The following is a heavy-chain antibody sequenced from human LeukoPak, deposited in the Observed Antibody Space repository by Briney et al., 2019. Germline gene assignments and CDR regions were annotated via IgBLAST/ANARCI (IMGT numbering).Heavy chain of an antibody. CDR1: GGSISSGGYY. Sequence: PSETLSLTCTVSGGSISSGGYYWSWIRQHPGKGPEWIGYIYYSGSTYYNPSLKSRVTISVDTSKNQFSLKLSSVTAADTAVYYCAREGSSWDFDYWGQGTLVTVSS. V-gene: IGHV4-31*03. D-gene: IGHD6-13*01. CDR2: IYYSGST. CDR3: AREGSSWDFDY. J-gene: IGHJ4*02.